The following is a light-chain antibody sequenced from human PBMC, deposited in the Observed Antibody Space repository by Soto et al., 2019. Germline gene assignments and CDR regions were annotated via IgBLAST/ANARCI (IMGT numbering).Light chain of an antibody. CDR2: TTS. Sequence: DIQVTQSPSSLSASVGDRVTITCRASRTISTYLNWYQQKPGKAPKLQISTTSTLRSGVPSRFSGSASGTNFTLFTLTISMRQPEDFATYYCQQSDKNPRTCGQGTKLEIK. V-gene: IGKV1-39*01. J-gene: IGKJ2*01. CDR1: RTISTY. CDR3: QQSDKNPRT.